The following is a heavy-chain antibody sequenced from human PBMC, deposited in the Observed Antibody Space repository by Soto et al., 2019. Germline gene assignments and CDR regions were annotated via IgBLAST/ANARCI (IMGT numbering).Heavy chain of an antibody. D-gene: IGHD1-26*01. Sequence: PSETLSLTCTVCGGSISSYYWSWIRQPAGKGLEWIGRIYTSGSTNYNPSLKSRVTMSVDTSKNQFSLKLSSVTAADTAVYYCARTIVGATTRYFDYWGQRTLVTVSS. CDR2: IYTSGST. J-gene: IGHJ4*02. V-gene: IGHV4-4*07. CDR3: ARTIVGATTRYFDY. CDR1: GGSISSYY.